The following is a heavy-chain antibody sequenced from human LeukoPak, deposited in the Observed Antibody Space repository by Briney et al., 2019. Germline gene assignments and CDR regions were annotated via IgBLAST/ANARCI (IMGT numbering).Heavy chain of an antibody. D-gene: IGHD1-26*01. J-gene: IGHJ4*02. V-gene: IGHV3-7*01. Sequence: GGSLRLSCAASGFTFSSYAMSWVRQAPGKGLEWVANIKQDGSEKYYVDSVKGRFTISKDNAENSLYLQMNSLRADDTAVYYCARRLSGSYYAYFDHWGQGTLVTVSS. CDR3: ARRLSGSYYAYFDH. CDR1: GFTFSSYA. CDR2: IKQDGSEK.